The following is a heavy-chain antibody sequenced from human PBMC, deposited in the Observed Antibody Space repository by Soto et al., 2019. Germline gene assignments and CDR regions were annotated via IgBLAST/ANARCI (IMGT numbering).Heavy chain of an antibody. CDR3: AKDKRRDGFSYYFDC. Sequence: GGSLRLSCAASGFTFSSYAMSWVRQAPGKGLEWVSVISGSGGSTYYADSVKGRFTISRDNSKNTLSLQMNSLRAEDTAVYYCAKDKRRDGFSYYFDCWGQGTLVTVSS. CDR1: GFTFSSYA. J-gene: IGHJ4*02. CDR2: ISGSGGST. V-gene: IGHV3-23*01. D-gene: IGHD5-12*01.